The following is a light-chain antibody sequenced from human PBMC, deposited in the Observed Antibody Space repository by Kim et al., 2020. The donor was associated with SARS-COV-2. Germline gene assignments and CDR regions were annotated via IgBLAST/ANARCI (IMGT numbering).Light chain of an antibody. CDR2: GAS. CDR3: QQYGSSPRT. CDR1: QSVSCSY. V-gene: IGKV3-20*01. Sequence: SPGQGATLSCRASQSVSCSYLAWYQQKPGQAPRLLIYGASSRATGIPDRFSGSGSGTDFTLTINRLEPEDFAVYYCQQYGSSPRTFGQGTKVDIK. J-gene: IGKJ1*01.